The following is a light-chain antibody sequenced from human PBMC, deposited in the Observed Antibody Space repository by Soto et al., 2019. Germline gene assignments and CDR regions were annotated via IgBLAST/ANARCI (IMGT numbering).Light chain of an antibody. Sequence: IVVTQCASTLSDSPGERATLSCRASQSVDNNLAWYQQKPGQAPRLLIYDASNRATGIPARFSGSGSGTDFTLTISSLEPEDFAVYYCQQRSKWPLTFGRGTKVDIK. CDR1: QSVDNN. J-gene: IGKJ4*01. V-gene: IGKV3-11*01. CDR2: DAS. CDR3: QQRSKWPLT.